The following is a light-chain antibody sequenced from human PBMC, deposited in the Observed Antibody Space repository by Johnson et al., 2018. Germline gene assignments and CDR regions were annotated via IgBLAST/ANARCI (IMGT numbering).Light chain of an antibody. CDR2: ENN. Sequence: QSVLTQPPSVSAAPGQKVTISCSGSSSNIGNNYVSWYQQLPGTAPKLLIYENNKRPSGIPDRFSGDKSGTSATLGITGLQTGDEADYYCGTWDSRLSAGKVFGTGTKVTVL. V-gene: IGLV1-51*02. CDR1: SSNIGNNY. J-gene: IGLJ1*01. CDR3: GTWDSRLSAGKV.